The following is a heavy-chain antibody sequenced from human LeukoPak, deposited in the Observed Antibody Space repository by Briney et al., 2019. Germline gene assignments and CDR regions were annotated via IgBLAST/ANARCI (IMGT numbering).Heavy chain of an antibody. CDR1: GYTFTGYY. Sequence: WASVKVSCKVSGYTFTGYYMHWVRQAPGQGLEWMGWINPNSGGTNYAQKFQGRVTMTRDTSISTAYMELSRLRSDDTAVYYCARGGWVIRNPIHYWGQGTLVTVSS. J-gene: IGHJ4*02. CDR3: ARGGWVIRNPIHY. CDR2: INPNSGGT. D-gene: IGHD6-19*01. V-gene: IGHV1-2*02.